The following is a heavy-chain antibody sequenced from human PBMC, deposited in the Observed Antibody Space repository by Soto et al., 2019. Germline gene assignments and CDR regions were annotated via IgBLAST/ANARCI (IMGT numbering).Heavy chain of an antibody. CDR1: GGSISSYY. Sequence: PSETLSLTCTVSGGSISSYYWSWIRQPPGKGLEWIGYIYYSGSTNYNPSLKSRVTISVDTSKNQFSLKLSSVTAADTAVYYCAREITGTTHWFDPWGQGTLVTSP. D-gene: IGHD1-7*01. CDR2: IYYSGST. J-gene: IGHJ5*02. V-gene: IGHV4-59*01. CDR3: AREITGTTHWFDP.